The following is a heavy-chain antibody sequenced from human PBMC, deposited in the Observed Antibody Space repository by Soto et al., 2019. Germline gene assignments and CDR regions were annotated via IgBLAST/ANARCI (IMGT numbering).Heavy chain of an antibody. CDR2: ISYDGSNK. V-gene: IGHV3-30-3*01. J-gene: IGHJ4*02. D-gene: IGHD2-21*01. CDR3: ARGPILEQDFDY. Sequence: PGGSLRLSCAASGFTFSSYAMHWVRQAPGKGLEWVAVISYDGSNKYYADSVKGRFTISRDNSKNTLYLQMNSLRAEDTAVYYCARGPILEQDFDYWGQGTLVTVSS. CDR1: GFTFSSYA.